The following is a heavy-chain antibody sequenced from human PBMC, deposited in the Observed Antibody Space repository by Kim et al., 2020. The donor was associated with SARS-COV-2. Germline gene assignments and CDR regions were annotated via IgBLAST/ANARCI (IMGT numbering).Heavy chain of an antibody. CDR2: I. J-gene: IGHJ4*02. Sequence: IYYADSVKGRFTISRDNAKTSLYLQMNSLRAEDTAVYYRAVDIFQLPGGYWGQETLVTVSS. D-gene: IGHD3-9*01. V-gene: IGHV3-21*01. CDR3: AVDIFQLPGGY.